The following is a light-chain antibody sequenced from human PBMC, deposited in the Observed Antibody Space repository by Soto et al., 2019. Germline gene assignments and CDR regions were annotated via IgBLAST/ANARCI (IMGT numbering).Light chain of an antibody. V-gene: IGLV2-8*01. CDR2: EVT. Sequence: SVLTQPPSASGSPGQSVTISCPGTSSDVGGYDYVSWYQQHPGKAPTLMIYEVTKRPSGVPDRFSGSKSGNTASLTVSGLQAEDEADYYCSSYAGSNNFVFGTGTKLTVL. CDR3: SSYAGSNNFV. J-gene: IGLJ1*01. CDR1: SSDVGGYDY.